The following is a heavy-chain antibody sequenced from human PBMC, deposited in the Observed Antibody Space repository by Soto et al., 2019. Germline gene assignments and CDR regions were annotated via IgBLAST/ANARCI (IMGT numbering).Heavy chain of an antibody. V-gene: IGHV1-2*02. CDR2: INPNSGGT. Sequence: ASVKVSCKASGYTFTGYYMHWVRQAPGQGLEWMGWINPNSGGTNCAQQFQGRVTMTRYKSISTAYMELSRLRSDDTAVYYFASGDCSSTSCPDGYWGQGTLVTVSS. CDR1: GYTFTGYY. CDR3: ASGDCSSTSCPDGY. J-gene: IGHJ4*02. D-gene: IGHD2-2*01.